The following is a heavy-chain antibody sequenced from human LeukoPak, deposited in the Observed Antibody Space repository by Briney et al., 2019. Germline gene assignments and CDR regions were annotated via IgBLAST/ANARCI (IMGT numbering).Heavy chain of an antibody. J-gene: IGHJ3*02. Sequence: GGSLRLSCAASGFTFSSYGMHWVRQRPGKGLEWLTVIWSDESKKYYGDSVKGRFTVSRDNSKNTLYLDINSLRVDDTAVYYCAREGLTTSRNNAFDIWGQGTMVAVSS. CDR3: AREGLTTSRNNAFDI. CDR1: GFTFSSYG. D-gene: IGHD4-11*01. CDR2: IWSDESKK. V-gene: IGHV3-33*08.